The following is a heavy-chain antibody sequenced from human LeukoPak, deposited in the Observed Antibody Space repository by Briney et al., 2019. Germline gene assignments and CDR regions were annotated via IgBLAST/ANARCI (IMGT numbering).Heavy chain of an antibody. CDR1: GFTFSNFA. V-gene: IGHV3-74*01. CDR3: VREDSVNFPDAFDI. Sequence: GGSLRLSCAASGFTFSNFAMTWVRQAPGKGLVWVSRINSDGSSTRYADSVKGRFTISRDNTKKTLYLPMNSLRAEDTAVYYCVREDSVNFPDAFDIWGQGTMVTVSS. J-gene: IGHJ3*02. D-gene: IGHD5/OR15-5a*01. CDR2: INSDGSST.